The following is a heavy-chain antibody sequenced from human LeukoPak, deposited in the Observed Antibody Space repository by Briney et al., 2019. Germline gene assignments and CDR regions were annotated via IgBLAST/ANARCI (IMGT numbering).Heavy chain of an antibody. Sequence: GGSLRLSCAASGFTFSSYWMSWVRQAPGKGLEWVANIKQDGSEKYYVDSVKGRFTISRDNSKNTLYLQMSSLRPEDTAVYYCAKTMEGYYYGSGSYYRIIDYWGQGTLVTVSS. CDR1: GFTFSSYW. V-gene: IGHV3-7*01. CDR3: AKTMEGYYYGSGSYYRIIDY. J-gene: IGHJ4*02. CDR2: IKQDGSEK. D-gene: IGHD3-10*01.